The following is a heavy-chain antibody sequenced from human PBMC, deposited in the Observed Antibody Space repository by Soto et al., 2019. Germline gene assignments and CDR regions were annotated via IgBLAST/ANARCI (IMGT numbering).Heavy chain of an antibody. CDR1: GGSISSGGYY. Sequence: QVQLQESGPGLVKPSQTLSLTCTVSGGSISSGGYYWSWIRQHPGKGLEWIGYIYYSGSTYYNPSLKSRVTISVDTSKNQFSLKLSSVTDADTAVYYCARDGGRTLPEYYFDYWGQGTLVTVSS. J-gene: IGHJ4*02. CDR3: ARDGGRTLPEYYFDY. V-gene: IGHV4-31*03. CDR2: IYYSGST. D-gene: IGHD3-16*01.